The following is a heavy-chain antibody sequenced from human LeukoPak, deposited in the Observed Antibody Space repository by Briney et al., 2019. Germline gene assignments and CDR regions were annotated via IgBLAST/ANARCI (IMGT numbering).Heavy chain of an antibody. CDR2: INPNSGGT. CDR3: ARDGAARPRKTNWFDP. V-gene: IGHV1-2*02. Sequence: ASVKVSCKASGYTFTGYYMHWVRQAPGQGLEWMGWINPNSGGTNYAQKFQGRVTMTRDTSISTAYMELSRLRSDDTAVYYCARDGAARPRKTNWFDPWGQGTLVTVSS. CDR1: GYTFTGYY. D-gene: IGHD6-6*01. J-gene: IGHJ5*02.